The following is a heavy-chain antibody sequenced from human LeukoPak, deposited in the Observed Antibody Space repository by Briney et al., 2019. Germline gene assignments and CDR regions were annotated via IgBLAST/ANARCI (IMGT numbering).Heavy chain of an antibody. J-gene: IGHJ4*02. CDR1: GGSISSGGYY. CDR3: ATGYSNGWTSDFDY. Sequence: SETLSLTCTVSGGSISSGGYYWSWIRQHPGKGLEWIGYIYHGGSTFYNPSLKSRVSISVDTSENQFSLKLSSVTAADTAVYYCATGYSNGWTSDFDYWGQGILVTVSP. V-gene: IGHV4-31*03. CDR2: IYHGGST. D-gene: IGHD6-19*01.